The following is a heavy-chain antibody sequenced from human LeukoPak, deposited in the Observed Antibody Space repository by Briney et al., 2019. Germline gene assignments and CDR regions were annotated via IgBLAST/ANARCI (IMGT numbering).Heavy chain of an antibody. Sequence: ASVKVSCKASGYIFTKYVVHCVRQAPGQRPEWMGWIKAGNGDTKYSQNFQDRLTITRDTSASTVYMELSSPTSEDTALYYCARDDCGDTCYPGGYWGQGTLVTVSS. V-gene: IGHV1-3*01. CDR1: GYIFTKYV. J-gene: IGHJ4*02. CDR2: IKAGNGDT. D-gene: IGHD2-21*01. CDR3: ARDDCGDTCYPGGY.